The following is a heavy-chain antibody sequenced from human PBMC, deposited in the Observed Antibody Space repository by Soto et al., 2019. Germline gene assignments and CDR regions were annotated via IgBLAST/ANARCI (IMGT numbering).Heavy chain of an antibody. Sequence: QLQLQESGPGLVKPSETLSLTCTVSGGSISSSSYYWGWIRQPPGKGLEWIGSIYYSGSTYYNPSLKSRFTISVDTSKNQFSLKLSSVTAADTAVYYCASGQWLRLEYFDYWGQGTLVTVSS. J-gene: IGHJ4*02. CDR3: ASGQWLRLEYFDY. V-gene: IGHV4-39*01. CDR2: IYYSGST. D-gene: IGHD5-12*01. CDR1: GGSISSSSYY.